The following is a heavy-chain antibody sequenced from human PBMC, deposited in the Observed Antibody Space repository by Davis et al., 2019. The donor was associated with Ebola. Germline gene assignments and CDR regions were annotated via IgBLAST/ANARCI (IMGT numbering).Heavy chain of an antibody. D-gene: IGHD4-11*01. CDR3: ARAMTTPHRYYYYGMDV. CDR1: GFTFSSYE. J-gene: IGHJ6*02. CDR2: ISSSGSTI. Sequence: GESLKISCAASGFTFSSYEMNWVRQAPGKGLDWVSYISSSGSTIYYADSVKGRFTISRDNTKNSLYLQMNSLRAEDTAVYYWARAMTTPHRYYYYGMDVWGQGTTVTVSS. V-gene: IGHV3-48*03.